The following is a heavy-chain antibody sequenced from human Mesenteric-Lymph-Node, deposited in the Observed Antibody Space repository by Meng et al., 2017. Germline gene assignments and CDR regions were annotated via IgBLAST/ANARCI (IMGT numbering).Heavy chain of an antibody. CDR1: GFTFSRYN. V-gene: IGHV3-30*01. J-gene: IGHJ4*02. D-gene: IGHD3-22*01. Sequence: GGSLRLSCSVSGFTFSRYNMHWVRQAPGKGLEWVAIISSDGSNKFNADSVEGRFTISRDNSKNTLYLQMNSLRAEDTAVYYCAGDFFVQRAYYYGSSGNDNEGCWGQGTLVTVSS. CDR2: ISSDGSNK. CDR3: AGDFFVQRAYYYGSSGNDNEGC.